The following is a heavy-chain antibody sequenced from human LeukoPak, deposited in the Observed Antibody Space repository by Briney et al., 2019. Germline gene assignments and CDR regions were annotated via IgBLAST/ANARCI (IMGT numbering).Heavy chain of an antibody. CDR2: ISNSGGTI. V-gene: IGHV3-48*01. CDR3: ARRKTIFRGYYYMDV. J-gene: IGHJ6*03. Sequence: PGGSLRLSCAASGFSFSSYSMTWVRQAPGKGLEWVSYISNSGGTIYYADSVKGRFTISRDNYWKSLYLQMNGLRAGDTAVYYCARRKTIFRGYYYMDVWGKGTMVTVS. D-gene: IGHD3-3*01. CDR1: GFSFSSYS.